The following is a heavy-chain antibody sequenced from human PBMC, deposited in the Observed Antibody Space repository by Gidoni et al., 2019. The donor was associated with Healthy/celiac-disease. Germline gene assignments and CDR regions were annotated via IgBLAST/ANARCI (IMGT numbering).Heavy chain of an antibody. CDR2: IYYSGST. V-gene: IGHV4-30-4*01. CDR3: AREGPGDDYGDYHFDY. CDR1: GGSISSGDYY. J-gene: IGHJ4*02. Sequence: QVQLQESGPGLVKPSQTLSLPCTVSGGSISSGDYYWSWIRQPPGKGLEWIGYIYYSGSTYYNPSLKSRVTISVDTSKNQFSLKLSSVTAADTAVYYCAREGPGDDYGDYHFDYWGQGTLVTVSS. D-gene: IGHD4-17*01.